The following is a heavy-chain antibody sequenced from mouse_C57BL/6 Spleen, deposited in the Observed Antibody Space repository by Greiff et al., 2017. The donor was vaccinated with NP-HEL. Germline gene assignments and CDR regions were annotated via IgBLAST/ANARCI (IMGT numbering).Heavy chain of an antibody. J-gene: IGHJ2*01. CDR1: GFTFSDYY. V-gene: IGHV5-16*01. D-gene: IGHD4-1*01. Sequence: EVKLMESEGGLVQPGSSMKLSCTASGFTFSDYYMAWVRQVPEKGLEWVANINYDGSSTYYLDSLKSRFIISRDNAKNILYLQMSSLKSEDTATYYCARVPTGTEYYFDYWGQGTTLTVSS. CDR3: ARVPTGTEYYFDY. CDR2: INYDGSST.